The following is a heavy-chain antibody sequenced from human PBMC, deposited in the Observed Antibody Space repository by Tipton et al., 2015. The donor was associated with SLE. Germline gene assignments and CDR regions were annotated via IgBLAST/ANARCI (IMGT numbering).Heavy chain of an antibody. CDR3: ALGSSWSPEYFQH. J-gene: IGHJ1*01. V-gene: IGHV4-59*11. CDR2: IYYSGST. CDR1: GVSISSHY. Sequence: TLSLTCTVSGVSISSHYWSWIRQPPGKGLEWIGYIYYSGSTNYHPSLKGRGTISVDTSKDQFSLKLSSVTAADTAVYYCALGSSWSPEYFQHWGQGTLVTVSS. D-gene: IGHD6-13*01.